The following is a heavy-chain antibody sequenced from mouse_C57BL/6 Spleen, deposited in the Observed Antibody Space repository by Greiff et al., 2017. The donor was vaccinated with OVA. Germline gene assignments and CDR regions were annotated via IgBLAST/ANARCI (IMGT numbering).Heavy chain of an antibody. CDR1: GYTFTDYY. J-gene: IGHJ2*01. CDR3: ARPPYYGNYGYFDY. CDR2: INPNYGGT. D-gene: IGHD2-10*01. V-gene: IGHV1-26*01. Sequence: EVQLQQSGPELVKPGASVKISCKASGYTFTDYYMNWVKQSHGKSLEWIGDINPNYGGTSYNQKFKGKATLTVDKSSSTAYMELRSLTSEDSAVYYCARPPYYGNYGYFDYWGQGTTLTVSS.